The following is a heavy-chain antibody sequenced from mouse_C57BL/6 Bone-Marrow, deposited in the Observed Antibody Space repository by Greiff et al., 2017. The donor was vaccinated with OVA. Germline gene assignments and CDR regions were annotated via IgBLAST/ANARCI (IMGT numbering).Heavy chain of an antibody. V-gene: IGHV1-26*01. J-gene: IGHJ2*01. CDR1: GYTFTDYY. CDR2: INPNNGGT. CDR3: ARSPEGEY. Sequence: EVQLQQSGPELVKPGASVKISCKASGYTFTDYYMNWVKQSHGKSLEWIGDINPNNGGTSYNQKFKGKATLTVDKSSSTAYMELRSLTSEDSAVYYCARSPEGEYWGQGTTLTVSS.